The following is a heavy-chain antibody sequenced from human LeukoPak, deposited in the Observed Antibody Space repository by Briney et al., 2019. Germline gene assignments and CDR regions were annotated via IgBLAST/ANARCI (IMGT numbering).Heavy chain of an antibody. CDR2: ISAGNGNT. CDR3: ARDSGSGSNDY. CDR1: GYTFTSYA. V-gene: IGHV1-3*01. J-gene: IGHJ4*02. Sequence: ASVKVSCKASGYTFTSYAIHWVRQAPGQRLEWMGWISAGNGNTKYSQNFQGRVTFISNTSATTAFMELSSLRSEDAAVYYCARDSGSGSNDYWGQGTLVTISS. D-gene: IGHD1-26*01.